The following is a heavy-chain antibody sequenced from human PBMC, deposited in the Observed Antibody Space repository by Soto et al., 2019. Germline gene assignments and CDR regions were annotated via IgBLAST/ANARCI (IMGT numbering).Heavy chain of an antibody. CDR3: AKGDWFDP. J-gene: IGHJ5*02. V-gene: IGHV3-30*18. CDR2: ISYDGSNK. CDR1: GFTFSNYG. Sequence: QVQVVESGGGVVQPGRSLRLSCAASGFTFSNYGMHWVRQAPGKGLEWVAVISYDGSNKYYADSVKGRFSISRDNSKNTLYLQMNSLRAEDTAVYYCAKGDWFDPWGQGTLDPVSS.